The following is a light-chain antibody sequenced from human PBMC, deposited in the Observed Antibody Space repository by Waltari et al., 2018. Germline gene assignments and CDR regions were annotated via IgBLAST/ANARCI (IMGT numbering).Light chain of an antibody. CDR2: DVS. CDR1: SSDVGGYNY. J-gene: IGLJ2*01. Sequence: QSALTQPASVSGSPGQSITISCPGTSSDVGGYNYVSWYQQHPGKAPKLMIYDVSNRPSGVSNRFSGSKSGNTASLTISGLQAKDEADYYCSSYTSSSTLEIGGGTKLTVL. V-gene: IGLV2-14*01. CDR3: SSYTSSSTLE.